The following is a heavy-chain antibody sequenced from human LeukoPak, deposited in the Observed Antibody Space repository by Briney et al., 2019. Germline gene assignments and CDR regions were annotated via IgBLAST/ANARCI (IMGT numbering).Heavy chain of an antibody. CDR2: IYHSEST. Sequence: KTSGTLSLTCAVSGGSISSSNWWSWVRQPPGKGLEWIGEIYHSESTNYNSSLMSRVTISVDKSKNQFSLKLSSVTAADTAVYYCARRAARGPYFDYWGQGTLVTVSS. D-gene: IGHD6-6*01. J-gene: IGHJ4*02. V-gene: IGHV4-4*02. CDR3: ARRAARGPYFDY. CDR1: GGSISSSNW.